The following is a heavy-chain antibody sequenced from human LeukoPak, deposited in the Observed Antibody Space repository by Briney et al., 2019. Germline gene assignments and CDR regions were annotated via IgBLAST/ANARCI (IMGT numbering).Heavy chain of an antibody. CDR3: ARGYYDSSGYPFDY. D-gene: IGHD3-22*01. CDR2: ISAYNGHT. Sequence: ASVKVSCKASGYTFTNYGISWVRQAPGQRLEWMGWISAYNGHTNYAQKLQGRVTMATDTSTSTAYMELRSLRSDDTAVYYCARGYYDSSGYPFDYWGQGTLVTVSS. V-gene: IGHV1-18*01. CDR1: GYTFTNYG. J-gene: IGHJ4*02.